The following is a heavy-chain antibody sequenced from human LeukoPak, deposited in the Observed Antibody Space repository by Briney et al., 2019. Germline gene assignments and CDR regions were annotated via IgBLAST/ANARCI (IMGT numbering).Heavy chain of an antibody. Sequence: GGSLRLSCAASGFTFSSYWMSWVRQAPGKGLEWVANIKQDGSEKYYVDSVKGRFTISRDNAKNSLYLQMNSLRAEDTAVYYCARTYDSSGYWMMFYPWGQGTLVTVSS. J-gene: IGHJ5*02. CDR1: GFTFSSYW. D-gene: IGHD3-22*01. CDR2: IKQDGSEK. CDR3: ARTYDSSGYWMMFYP. V-gene: IGHV3-7*01.